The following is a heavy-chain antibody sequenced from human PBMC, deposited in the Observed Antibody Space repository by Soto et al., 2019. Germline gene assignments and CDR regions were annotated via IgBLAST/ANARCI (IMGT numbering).Heavy chain of an antibody. D-gene: IGHD2-8*02. J-gene: IGHJ5*02. V-gene: IGHV4-61*01. CDR2: IFHSGTT. CDR1: GGSVSSGSYY. CDR3: PRLHITGPVDA. Sequence: QVQLQESGPGLAKPSETLSLTCTVSGGSVSSGSYYWSWIRQSSGKELEWIGSIFHSGTTNYSPSLKSRVTMPIDTPTKQFSLKLTSLTAADTAVYYCPRLHITGPVDAWGQGNLVSVSS.